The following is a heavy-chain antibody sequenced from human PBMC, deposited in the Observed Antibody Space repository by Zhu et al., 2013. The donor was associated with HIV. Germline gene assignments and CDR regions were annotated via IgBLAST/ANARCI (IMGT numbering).Heavy chain of an antibody. Sequence: QVQVVQSGAEVKKPGASVKVSCKASGYTFTKYWLHWVRQAPGQGLEWMGMINPSGGTTNYAQKFQGRVTMTRDTSTSTVYMELSSLRSEDTAVYYCARDRARRGYSYGLGVDWGQGTLVTVSS. D-gene: IGHD5-18*01. CDR1: GYTFTKYW. CDR3: ARDRARRGYSYGLGVD. V-gene: IGHV1-46*01. CDR2: INPSGGTT. J-gene: IGHJ4*02.